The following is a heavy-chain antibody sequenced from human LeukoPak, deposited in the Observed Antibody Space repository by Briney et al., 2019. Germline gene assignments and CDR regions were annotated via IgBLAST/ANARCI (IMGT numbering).Heavy chain of an antibody. Sequence: PSQTLSLTCTVSGGSISSGDYYWRWIRQPPGKGLEWIGYIYYSGSNYYNPSLKSRVTISVDTSKNQFSLKLSSVTAADTAVYYCARGSCSSTSCYTADYFDYWGQGTLVTVSS. D-gene: IGHD2-2*02. CDR3: ARGSCSSTSCYTADYFDY. J-gene: IGHJ4*02. V-gene: IGHV4-30-4*08. CDR2: IYYSGSN. CDR1: GGSISSGDYY.